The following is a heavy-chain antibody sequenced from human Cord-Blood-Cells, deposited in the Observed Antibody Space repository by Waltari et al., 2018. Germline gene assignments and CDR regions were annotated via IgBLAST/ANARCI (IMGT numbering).Heavy chain of an antibody. CDR2: INPNRGGT. CDR3: ARRCSSTSCFDY. J-gene: IGHJ4*02. V-gene: IGHV1-2*02. D-gene: IGHD2-2*01. CDR1: GYTFTGYY. Sequence: QVQLVQSGAEVKKPGASVKVLCKASGYTFTGYYMHWVRQAPGHGLEWMGWINPNRGGTNYAQKFQGRVTMTRDTSISTAYMELSRLRSDDTAVYYCARRCSSTSCFDYWGQGTLVTVSS.